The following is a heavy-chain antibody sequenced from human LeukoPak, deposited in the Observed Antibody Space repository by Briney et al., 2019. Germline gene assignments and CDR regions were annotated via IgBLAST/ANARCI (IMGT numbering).Heavy chain of an antibody. CDR2: IRYDGSNK. V-gene: IGHV3-30*02. D-gene: IGHD2-21*02. J-gene: IGHJ4*02. CDR1: AFTFSRYG. Sequence: GGSLRLSCAASAFTFSRYGMHWVRQAPGRGLEWVAFIRYDGSNKYYADSVKGRFTISRDNSKNTVDLQMNNLRVDDTAIYYCAKDHANTPVVTNWGQGILVSVSS. CDR3: AKDHANTPVVTN.